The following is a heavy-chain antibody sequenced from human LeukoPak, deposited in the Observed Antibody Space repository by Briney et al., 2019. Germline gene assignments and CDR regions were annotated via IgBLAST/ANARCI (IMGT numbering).Heavy chain of an antibody. J-gene: IGHJ6*03. V-gene: IGHV4-4*07. Sequence: SETPSLTCTVSGGSISSYYWSWIRQPAGKGLEWIGRIYTSGSTNYNPSLKSRVTMSVDTSKNQFSLKLSSVTAADTAVYYCARDTDCSGGSCYRYYYYYMDVWGKGTTVTVSS. CDR3: ARDTDCSGGSCYRYYYYYMDV. CDR2: IYTSGST. CDR1: GGSISSYY. D-gene: IGHD2-15*01.